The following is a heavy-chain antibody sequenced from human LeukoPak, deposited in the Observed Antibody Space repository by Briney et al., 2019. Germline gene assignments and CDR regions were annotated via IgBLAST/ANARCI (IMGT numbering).Heavy chain of an antibody. CDR2: IYTSATTTYNPSLT. CDR3: ARQTYYQSNGTPHRGFDY. CDR1: GGSISGYY. Sequence: SQTLSLTCTVSGGSISGYYWSWIRQPPGEGLEWIGRIYTSATTTYNPSLTNYNPSLKSRLTMSVDMSKNQFSLKLSSVTATDTAIYYCARQTYYQSNGTPHRGFDYWGQGTLVTVSS. D-gene: IGHD3-22*01. J-gene: IGHJ4*02. V-gene: IGHV4-4*07.